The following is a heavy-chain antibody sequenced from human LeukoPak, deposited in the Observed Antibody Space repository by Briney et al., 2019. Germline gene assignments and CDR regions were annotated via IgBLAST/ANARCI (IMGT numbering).Heavy chain of an antibody. Sequence: SGPTLVKPTQTLTLTCTFSGFSLSTSGVGVGWIRQPPGKALEWLALIYWDDDKRYSPSLKSRLTITGDTSKNQEVLTMTNMDPVDTATYYCAQSKSYYGSSGYDFDSWGQGTLVTVSS. CDR3: AQSKSYYGSSGYDFDS. J-gene: IGHJ4*02. CDR2: IYWDDDK. CDR1: GFSLSTSGVG. V-gene: IGHV2-5*02. D-gene: IGHD3-22*01.